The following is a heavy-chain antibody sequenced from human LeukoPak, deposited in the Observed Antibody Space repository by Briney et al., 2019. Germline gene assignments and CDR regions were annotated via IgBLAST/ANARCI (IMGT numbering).Heavy chain of an antibody. CDR3: ARDLSMVRGPPFDY. J-gene: IGHJ4*02. CDR1: GFTFSSYS. Sequence: GGSLRLSCAASGFTFSSYSMNWVRQAPGKGLEWVSSISSSSSSYIYYADSVKGRFTTSRDNAKNSLYLQMNSLRAEDTAVYYCARDLSMVRGPPFDYWGQGTLVTVSS. D-gene: IGHD3-10*01. CDR2: ISSSSSSYI. V-gene: IGHV3-21*01.